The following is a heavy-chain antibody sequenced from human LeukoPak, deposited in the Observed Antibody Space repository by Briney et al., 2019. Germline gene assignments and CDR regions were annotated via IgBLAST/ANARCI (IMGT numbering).Heavy chain of an antibody. Sequence: GASVKVSCKASGYTFTSYGISWVRQAPGQGLEWMGWISAYNGNTNYAQKLQGRVTMTTDTSTSTAYMELRSLRSDDTAVYYCARSSGYSSPGRDYYYGMDVWGQGTTVTVSS. CDR2: ISAYNGNT. V-gene: IGHV1-18*01. J-gene: IGHJ6*02. D-gene: IGHD6-13*01. CDR1: GYTFTSYG. CDR3: ARSSGYSSPGRDYYYGMDV.